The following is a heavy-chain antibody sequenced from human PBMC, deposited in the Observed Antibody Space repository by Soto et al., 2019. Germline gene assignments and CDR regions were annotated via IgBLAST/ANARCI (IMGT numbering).Heavy chain of an antibody. CDR2: ISDDGSNT. CDR1: GFTFSRHT. Sequence: QVQLVESGGGVVQPGRSLRLSCAASGFTFSRHTMHWVRQAPGKGLEWVAAISDDGSNTYYADSVKGRFTISRDNSKNTLYLQMNSLRAEDTAVYYCARAPSPWVFDYWGQGTLVTVSS. CDR3: ARAPSPWVFDY. V-gene: IGHV3-30-3*01. J-gene: IGHJ4*02. D-gene: IGHD7-27*01.